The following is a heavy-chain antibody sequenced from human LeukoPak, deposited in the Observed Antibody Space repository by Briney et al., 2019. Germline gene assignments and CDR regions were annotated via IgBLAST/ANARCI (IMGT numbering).Heavy chain of an antibody. V-gene: IGHV4-4*07. CDR1: GGSISSYY. J-gene: IGHJ4*02. CDR2: IYTSGST. Sequence: KSSETLSLTCTVSGGSISSYYWSWIRQPAEKGLEWIGRIYTSGSTNYNPSLKSRVTMSVDTSKNQFSLKLSSVTAADTAVYYCARGDIAAAGAPLGYWGQGTLVTVSS. CDR3: ARGDIAAAGAPLGY. D-gene: IGHD6-13*01.